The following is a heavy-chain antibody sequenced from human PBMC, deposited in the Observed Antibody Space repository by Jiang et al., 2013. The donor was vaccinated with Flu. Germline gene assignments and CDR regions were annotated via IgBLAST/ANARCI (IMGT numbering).Heavy chain of an antibody. CDR2: IIPIFGTA. CDR1: GGTFSSYA. D-gene: IGHD3-16*01. V-gene: IGHV1-69*06. CDR3: ARGPEVGGGDDDAFDI. J-gene: IGHJ3*02. Sequence: GAEVKKPGSSVKVSCKASGGTFSSYAISWVRQAPGQGLEWMGGIIPIFGTANYAQKFQGRVTITADKSTSTAYMELSSLRSEDTAVYYCARGPEVGGGDDDAFDIWGQGTMVTVSS.